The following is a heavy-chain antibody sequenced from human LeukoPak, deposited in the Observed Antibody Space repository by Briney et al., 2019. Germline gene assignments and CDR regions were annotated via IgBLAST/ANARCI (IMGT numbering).Heavy chain of an antibody. CDR1: RFTSRSSG. D-gene: IGHD3-10*01. CDR3: AKAYGSGSYYIGY. V-gene: IGHV3-30*18. Sequence: GGSLRLSRAPSRFTSRSSGMHWVPDAPGKGLEWGAVISYDGSNKYYADSVKGRFTISRDNSKNTLYLQMNSLRAEDTAVYYCAKAYGSGSYYIGYWGQGTLVTVSS. J-gene: IGHJ4*02. CDR2: ISYDGSNK.